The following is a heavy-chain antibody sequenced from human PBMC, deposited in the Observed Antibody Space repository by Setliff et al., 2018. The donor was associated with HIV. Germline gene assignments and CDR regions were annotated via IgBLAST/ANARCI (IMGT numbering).Heavy chain of an antibody. CDR2: IDSSGTT. V-gene: IGHV4-61*02. CDR1: GDSVRSRPSY. CDR3: ARDRHSSGLGSYGP. D-gene: IGHD3-10*01. Sequence: SQTLSLTCTVSGDSVRSRPSYWNWIRQSAGRGLEWIGRIDSSGTTDYKPSLKGRVAISVDTSRNQFSLRVTSVTAADTAVYFCARDRHSSGLGSYGPWGPGILVTVSS. J-gene: IGHJ5*02.